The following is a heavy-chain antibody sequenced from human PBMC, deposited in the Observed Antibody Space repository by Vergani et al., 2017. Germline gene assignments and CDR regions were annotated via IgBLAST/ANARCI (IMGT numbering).Heavy chain of an antibody. J-gene: IGHJ5*02. Sequence: QVQLVESGGGVVQPGRSLRLSCAASGFTFNQYGMHWVRQSPGKGLEWVAVTWYDGNNKQYADSVKGRFTISRDNSKSTMYLQMNSLRDEDTGVYYCARDLRLLYNRFDPWGQGTLVRLL. CDR2: TWYDGNNK. D-gene: IGHD1-14*01. CDR1: GFTFNQYG. CDR3: ARDLRLLYNRFDP. V-gene: IGHV3-33*01.